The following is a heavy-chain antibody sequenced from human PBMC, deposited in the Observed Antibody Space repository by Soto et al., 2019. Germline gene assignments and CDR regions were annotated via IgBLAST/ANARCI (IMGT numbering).Heavy chain of an antibody. J-gene: IGHJ4*02. D-gene: IGHD6-13*01. Sequence: QVQLQESGPGLVKPSETLSLTCTVSGGSISSYYWSWIRQSPGKGLEWIGYIYYSGSTNYNPSLTRRATIAVDTSKNPSSLKLSSVTAADAAVYYCARHGEHSSSWYFDYWGQGTLVTVSS. CDR2: IYYSGST. CDR3: ARHGEHSSSWYFDY. V-gene: IGHV4-59*08. CDR1: GGSISSYY.